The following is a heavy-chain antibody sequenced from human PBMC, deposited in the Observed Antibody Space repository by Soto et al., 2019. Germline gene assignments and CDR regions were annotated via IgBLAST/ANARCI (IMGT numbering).Heavy chain of an antibody. Sequence: ASVKVSCKASGYTFTGYYMHWVRQAPGQGLEWMGWINPNSGGTNYAQKFQGWVTTTRDTSISTAYMELSRLRSDDTAVYYCARDTQDTAMVFNYWGQGTLVTVSS. CDR2: INPNSGGT. V-gene: IGHV1-2*04. CDR1: GYTFTGYY. J-gene: IGHJ4*02. CDR3: ARDTQDTAMVFNY. D-gene: IGHD5-18*01.